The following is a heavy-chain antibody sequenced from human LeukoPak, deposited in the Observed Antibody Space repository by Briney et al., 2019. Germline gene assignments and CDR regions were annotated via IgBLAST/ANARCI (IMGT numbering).Heavy chain of an antibody. CDR2: ISSGSSTI. J-gene: IGHJ5*02. CDR3: ARWVRTSGHNWFDP. D-gene: IGHD1-26*01. CDR1: GFTFSSYS. V-gene: IGHV3-48*01. Sequence: PGGSLRLSCAASGFTFSSYSMNWVRQAPGKGLEWVSYISSGSSTIYYADSVKGRFTISRDNAKNSVHLQMNSLRAEDTAVYYCARWVRTSGHNWFDPWGQGTLVTVSS.